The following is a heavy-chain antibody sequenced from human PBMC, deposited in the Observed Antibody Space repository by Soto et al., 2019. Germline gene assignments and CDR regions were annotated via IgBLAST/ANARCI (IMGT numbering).Heavy chain of an antibody. CDR1: GGTFSSYA. V-gene: IGHV1-69*12. CDR2: IIPIFGTA. Sequence: QVPLVQSGAEVKQPGSSVKVSSKASGGTFSSYAISWVRQAPGQGLEWMGGIIPIFGTANYAQKFQGRVTITADESTSTAYMELSSLRSQDTAVYYCARDGIYGDYKFHYWGQGTLVTVSS. CDR3: ARDGIYGDYKFHY. J-gene: IGHJ4*02. D-gene: IGHD4-17*01.